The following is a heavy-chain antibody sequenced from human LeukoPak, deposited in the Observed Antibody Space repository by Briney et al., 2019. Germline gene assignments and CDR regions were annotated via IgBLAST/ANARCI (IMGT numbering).Heavy chain of an antibody. CDR1: GGSISSRSDY. V-gene: IGHV4-39*01. Sequence: SETLSLTCTVSGGSISSRSDYWGWIRQTPGKGLEWIGNLDSSGSTYYNPSLKSRVTISVGTSKNQFSLNLRSVTAADTAVYYCATPYMDVWGKGTTVTVSS. CDR2: LDSSGST. CDR3: ATPYMDV. J-gene: IGHJ6*03.